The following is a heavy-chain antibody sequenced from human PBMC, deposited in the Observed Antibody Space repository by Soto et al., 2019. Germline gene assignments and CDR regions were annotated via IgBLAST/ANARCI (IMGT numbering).Heavy chain of an antibody. CDR1: GFSLTTGGVG. D-gene: IGHD2-2*01. V-gene: IGHV2-5*02. CDR3: AHKHAAIWLFDY. Sequence: QITLKECGPTLVKPTQTLTLTCTFSGFSLTTGGVGVGWIRQPPGKAPEWLALIYGDDDKRFRSSLKNRLSITRDTSRNEVVLKMTNMDPVDTSTFFCAHKHAAIWLFDYWGQGILVTVSS. CDR2: IYGDDDK. J-gene: IGHJ4*02.